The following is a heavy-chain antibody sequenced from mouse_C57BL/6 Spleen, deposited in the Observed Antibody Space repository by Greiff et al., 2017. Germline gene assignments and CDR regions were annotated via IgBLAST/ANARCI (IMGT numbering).Heavy chain of an antibody. CDR2: INPSTGGT. D-gene: IGHD1-1*01. CDR3: ARTVYITTVVATEFAY. CDR1: GYSFTGYY. Sequence: EVKLQQSGPELVKPGASVKISCKASGYSFTGYYMNWVKQSPEKSLEWIGEINPSTGGTTYNQKLKAKATLTVDKSSSTAYMQLKSLTSEDSAVYYCARTVYITTVVATEFAYWGQGTLVTVSA. J-gene: IGHJ3*01. V-gene: IGHV1-42*01.